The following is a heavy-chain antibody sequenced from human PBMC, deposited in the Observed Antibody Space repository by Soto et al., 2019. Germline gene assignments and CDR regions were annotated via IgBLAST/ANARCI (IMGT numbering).Heavy chain of an antibody. CDR2: ISSSGTV. J-gene: IGHJ6*02. D-gene: IGHD1-7*01. V-gene: IGHV4-59*01. Sequence: QLQESGPGLVKPSETLSLTCSVSGGSIRDYFWTWIRQSPGRGLEWIGYISSSGTVKYNSSLKKLVTNSLDRSRNQFSLKLSAVTVADTAVYFCARDRKLELPGNYYYYGMDVWGQGTTVTVSS. CDR3: ARDRKLELPGNYYYYGMDV. CDR1: GGSIRDYF.